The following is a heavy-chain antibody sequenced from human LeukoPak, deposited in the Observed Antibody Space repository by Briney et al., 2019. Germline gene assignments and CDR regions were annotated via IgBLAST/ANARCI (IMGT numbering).Heavy chain of an antibody. CDR3: ARVAKFGYCSGGSCYGSGNYFDY. CDR1: GGTVSSDSYH. D-gene: IGHD2-15*01. CDR2: IYYSGRT. V-gene: IGHV4-61*01. Sequence: SETLTLTCTVSGGTVSSDSYHWSRQRQPPGKVLVWLRYIYYSGRTNYNPSLKRRVTISVNTYNTQFSLKLGSVTGADTAVYYCARVAKFGYCSGGSCYGSGNYFDYWGQGTLVTVSS. J-gene: IGHJ4*02.